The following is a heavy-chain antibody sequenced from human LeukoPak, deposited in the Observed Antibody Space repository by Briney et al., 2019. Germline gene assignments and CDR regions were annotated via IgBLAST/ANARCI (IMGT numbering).Heavy chain of an antibody. CDR1: GFTVSSNY. J-gene: IGHJ4*02. CDR3: ARDRSGSGSKGLD. Sequence: GGSLRLSCAASGFTVSSNYMSWVRQAPGKGLEWVSVIYSGGSTYYADSVKGRFTISRDNSKNTLYLQMNSLRAEDTAVYYCARDRSGSGSKGLDWGQGTLVTVSS. D-gene: IGHD3-10*01. CDR2: IYSGGST. V-gene: IGHV3-53*01.